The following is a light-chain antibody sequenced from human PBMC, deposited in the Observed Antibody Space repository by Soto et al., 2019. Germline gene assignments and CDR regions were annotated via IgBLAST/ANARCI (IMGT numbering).Light chain of an antibody. CDR1: QSVGTN. CDR3: QQYNSYSIT. Sequence: ERVMTQSPVTLSVSPGESVTLSCRASQSVGTNLAWYQQKPGQAPSLLIYGVSTRATGIPTRFSGSGSGTDFTLTISSLQPDDFATYYCQQYNSYSITFGQGTRLEIK. CDR2: GVS. V-gene: IGKV3-15*01. J-gene: IGKJ5*01.